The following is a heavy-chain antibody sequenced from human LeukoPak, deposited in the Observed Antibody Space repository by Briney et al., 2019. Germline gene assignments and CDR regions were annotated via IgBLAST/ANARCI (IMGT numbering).Heavy chain of an antibody. CDR1: GFTLSSYG. V-gene: IGHV3-23*01. CDR2: ISGSGGST. Sequence: PGGSLRLSCAASGFTLSSYGMSWVRQAPGKGLEWVSAISGSGGSTYYADSVKGRFTISRDNSKNTLYLQMNSLRAEDTAVYYCAKDISMIVVTTNGFDYWGQGTLVTVSS. J-gene: IGHJ4*02. D-gene: IGHD3-22*01. CDR3: AKDISMIVVTTNGFDY.